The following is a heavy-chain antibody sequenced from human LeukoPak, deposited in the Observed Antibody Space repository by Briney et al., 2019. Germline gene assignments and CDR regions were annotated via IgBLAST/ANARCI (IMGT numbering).Heavy chain of an antibody. CDR3: ARASNEEMATTPDY. V-gene: IGHV3-33*01. J-gene: IGHJ4*02. D-gene: IGHD5-24*01. CDR1: GFNFGIYG. Sequence: GGSLRLSCTASGFNFGIYGMHWVRQAPGKGLEWVAVMWDDGTHEYYVESVKGRFTISRDNGKRTLYLQMNSLRVEDTAVYYCARASNEEMATTPDYWGQGTLVTVSS. CDR2: MWDDGTHE.